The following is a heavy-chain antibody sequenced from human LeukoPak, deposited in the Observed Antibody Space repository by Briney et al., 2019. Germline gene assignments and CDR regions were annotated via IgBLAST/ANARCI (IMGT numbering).Heavy chain of an antibody. V-gene: IGHV1-2*02. CDR3: ARVLTYYDFWSGYHQEETAIDFDY. CDR2: INPNTGDT. D-gene: IGHD3-3*01. J-gene: IGHJ4*02. Sequence: ASVKFSCKASGYTFTGYFIHWVRQAPGQGFEWMGCINPNTGDTNYPQKFQGRVTMTRDTSISTAYMELSRLTSDDTAVYFCARVLTYYDFWSGYHQEETAIDFDYWGQGTLVTVSS. CDR1: GYTFTGYF.